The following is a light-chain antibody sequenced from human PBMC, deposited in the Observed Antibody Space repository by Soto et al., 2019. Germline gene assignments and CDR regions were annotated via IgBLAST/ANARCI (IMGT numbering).Light chain of an antibody. Sequence: QSLLTQPASVSGSPGQSITISCTGTSSDVGGYNYVSWYQQHPGKAPKLIIYDVSNRPSGVSNRFSGSKSGNTASLTISGLQAEDEADYYCSSYTSSSTLYVFGTGTKLTVL. CDR2: DVS. J-gene: IGLJ1*01. V-gene: IGLV2-14*01. CDR3: SSYTSSSTLYV. CDR1: SSDVGGYNY.